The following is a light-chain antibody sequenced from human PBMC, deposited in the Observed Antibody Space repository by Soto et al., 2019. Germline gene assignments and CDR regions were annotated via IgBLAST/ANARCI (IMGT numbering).Light chain of an antibody. V-gene: IGLV2-14*01. J-gene: IGLJ1*01. CDR2: DVS. CDR1: SSDVGGYNY. Sequence: QSALTQPASVSGSPGQSITISCTVTSSDVGGYNYVSWYQQHPGKAPKLMFYDVSNRPSGVSNRFYCSKSGNTSALAISVLPAENEAYYYCSSYTSSSTLYVFGTGTKLTVL. CDR3: SSYTSSSTLYV.